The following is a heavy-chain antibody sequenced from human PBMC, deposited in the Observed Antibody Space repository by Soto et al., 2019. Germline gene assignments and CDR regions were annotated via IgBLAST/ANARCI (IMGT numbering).Heavy chain of an antibody. V-gene: IGHV1-3*01. CDR2: FNAGSGNT. CDR1: GYTFTSYS. D-gene: IGHD4-17*01. J-gene: IGHJ4*02. Sequence: ASVKVSCKASGYTFTSYSMHWVRQAPGQRLEWMGWFNAGSGNTKYSQKFQGRVTITRDTSVTTAYMELSSLRYEDTAVYYCARESKRTTVPDYWGQGTLVTVSS. CDR3: ARESKRTTVPDY.